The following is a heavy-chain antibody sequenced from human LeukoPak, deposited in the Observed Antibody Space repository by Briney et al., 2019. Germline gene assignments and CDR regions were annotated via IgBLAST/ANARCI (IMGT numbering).Heavy chain of an antibody. D-gene: IGHD3-22*01. Sequence: SETLSLTCTVSGGSISSYYWSWIRQPPGKGLEWIGYIYYSGSTYYNPSLKSRVTISVDTSKNQFSLKLSSVTAADTAVYYSARGPYYYDSKTFDYWGQGTLVTVSS. CDR3: ARGPYYYDSKTFDY. V-gene: IGHV4-59*12. CDR2: IYYSGST. CDR1: GGSISSYY. J-gene: IGHJ4*02.